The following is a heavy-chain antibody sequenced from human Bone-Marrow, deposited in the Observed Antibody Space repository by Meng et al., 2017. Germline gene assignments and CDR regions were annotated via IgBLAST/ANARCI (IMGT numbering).Heavy chain of an antibody. CDR2: MNPNSGNT. V-gene: IGHV1-8*01. CDR1: GYTFTSYD. Sequence: ASVKVSCKASGYTFTSYDISWVRQATGQGLEWMGWMNPNSGNTGYAQKFQGRVTMTRNTSISTAYMELNSLRSEDTAVYYCARTLTQWLVHPFDYWGQGTLVTVSS. J-gene: IGHJ4*02. CDR3: ARTLTQWLVHPFDY. D-gene: IGHD6-19*01.